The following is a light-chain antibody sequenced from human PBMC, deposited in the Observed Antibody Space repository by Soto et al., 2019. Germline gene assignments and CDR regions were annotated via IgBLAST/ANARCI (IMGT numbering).Light chain of an antibody. CDR3: LPYETYWT. CDR2: KAS. V-gene: IGKV1-5*03. CDR1: QTISDW. Sequence: DIQMTQSPSTLSASIGDRVTITCRASQTISDWLAWHQQKPGKAPKLLIYKASSLESGVPSRFSGSGSGTEFTLTISSLQPDDFATYYCLPYETYWTLGQGTKVDIK. J-gene: IGKJ1*01.